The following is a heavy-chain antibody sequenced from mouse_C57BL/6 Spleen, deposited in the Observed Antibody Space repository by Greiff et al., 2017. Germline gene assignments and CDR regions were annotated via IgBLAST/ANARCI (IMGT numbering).Heavy chain of an antibody. V-gene: IGHV1-82*01. Sequence: QVQLQQSGPELVKPGASVKISCKASGYAFSSSWMNWVKHRPGKGLERIGRIYPGDGDTNYNGKFKGKATLTAEKSSSTAYMQLSSLTSEDSAVYFFARGYDGYYEGGWFAYWGQGTLVTVSA. J-gene: IGHJ3*01. D-gene: IGHD2-3*01. CDR2: IYPGDGDT. CDR1: GYAFSSSW. CDR3: ARGYDGYYEGGWFAY.